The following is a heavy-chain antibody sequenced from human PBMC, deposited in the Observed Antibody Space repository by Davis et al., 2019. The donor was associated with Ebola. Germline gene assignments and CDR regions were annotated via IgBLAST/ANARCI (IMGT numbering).Heavy chain of an antibody. CDR1: GFTLSTGLTFSTYA. Sequence: PGGSLRLSCAASGFTLSTGLTFSTYAMHWVRQAPGKGLVWVSRINSDGSSTSYADSVKGRFTISRDNAKNTLYLQMNSLRAEDTAVYYCARGGGSYGGYWGQGTLVTVSS. D-gene: IGHD1-26*01. CDR2: INSDGSST. CDR3: ARGGGSYGGY. J-gene: IGHJ4*02. V-gene: IGHV3-74*01.